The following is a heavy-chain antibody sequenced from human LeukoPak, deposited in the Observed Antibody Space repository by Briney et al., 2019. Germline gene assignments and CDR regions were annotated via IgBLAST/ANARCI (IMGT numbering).Heavy chain of an antibody. V-gene: IGHV3-23*01. CDR2: ISGSAGGT. CDR1: GFTFSSYA. J-gene: IGHJ4*02. CDR3: AKGPCSGGTCYCPLGY. Sequence: GGSLRLSCAASGFTFSSYAMSWVRQAPGKGLEWVSAISGSAGGTYYADSVKGRFTISRDTSQNTLYLQMDSLRAEDTAVYYCAKGPCSGGTCYCPLGYWGQGTLVTVSS. D-gene: IGHD2-15*01.